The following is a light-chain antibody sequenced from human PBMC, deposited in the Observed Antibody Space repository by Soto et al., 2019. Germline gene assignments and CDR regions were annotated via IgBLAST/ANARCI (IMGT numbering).Light chain of an antibody. CDR1: PSISTW. J-gene: IGKJ1*01. V-gene: IGKV1-5*03. CDR2: KAS. CDR3: PHYETYGT. Sequence: DIQMTQSPSTLSAYVGDRVTITCLASPSISTWLAWYQQKPGKAPKLLIDKASSLESEVPSRFTGSGSGTEFTVTISSLQRDDFATYYGPHYETYGTFGQGTKVGIK.